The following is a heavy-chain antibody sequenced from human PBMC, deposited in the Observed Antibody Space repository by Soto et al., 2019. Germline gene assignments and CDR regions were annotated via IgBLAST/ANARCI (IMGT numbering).Heavy chain of an antibody. CDR3: AGVSPDYYCMDV. CDR2: IVVGRGNT. V-gene: IGHV1-58*01. J-gene: IGHJ6*02. CDR1: GFTFTSSA. Sequence: ASVKVSCKASGFTFTSSAVQWVRQARGQRLEWIGWIVVGRGNTNYAQKVQERVTITRDMSTSTAYMELSSLRADDTAVYYCAGVSPDYYCMDVWGQGTTVTVSS.